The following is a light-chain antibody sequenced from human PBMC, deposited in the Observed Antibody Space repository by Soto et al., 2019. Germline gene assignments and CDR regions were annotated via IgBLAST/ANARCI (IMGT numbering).Light chain of an antibody. V-gene: IGKV1-5*01. Sequence: DIQMTQSPSTLSASVGDRVTISCRASQSISTSLAWYQQKPGKAPNLLIYEASNLESGVPSRFSGSGSGTEFTLTISTLQPDDFATYYCQQYHTYSWTFGQGTKVDIK. CDR3: QQYHTYSWT. J-gene: IGKJ1*01. CDR2: EAS. CDR1: QSISTS.